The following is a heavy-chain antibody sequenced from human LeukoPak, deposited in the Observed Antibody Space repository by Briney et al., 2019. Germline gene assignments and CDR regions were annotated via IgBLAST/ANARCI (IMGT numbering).Heavy chain of an antibody. J-gene: IGHJ3*02. Sequence: SETLSLTCTVSGGSISSYYWSWIRQPPGKGLEWIGYIYYSGSTNYNPSLKSRVTISVDTSKNQFSLKLSSVTAADTAVYYCARIVGGYYYDAFDIWGQGTMVTVSS. CDR2: IYYSGST. CDR3: ARIVGGYYYDAFDI. V-gene: IGHV4-59*08. CDR1: GGSISSYY. D-gene: IGHD3-3*01.